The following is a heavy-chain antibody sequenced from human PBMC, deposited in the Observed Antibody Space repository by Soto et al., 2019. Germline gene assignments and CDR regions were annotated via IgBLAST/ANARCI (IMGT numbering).Heavy chain of an antibody. Sequence: SETLSLTCTVSGGSMRSSSYYWGWIRPPPGKGLEWIGSIYYSGSTYYNPSLKSRVTISVDTSKNQFSLKLSSVTAADMAVYYGARPPTDAAAGYFDYWGQGMLVTFSS. V-gene: IGHV4-39*01. CDR3: ARPPTDAAAGYFDY. D-gene: IGHD6-13*01. CDR2: IYYSGST. CDR1: GGSMRSSSYY. J-gene: IGHJ4*02.